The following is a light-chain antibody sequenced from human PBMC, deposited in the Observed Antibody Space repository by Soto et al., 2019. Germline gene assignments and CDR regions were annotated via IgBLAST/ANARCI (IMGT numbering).Light chain of an antibody. V-gene: IGLV2-23*01. CDR3: CSYAPGTPSRV. CDR1: SSDVGSSRL. Sequence: QSVLTQPASVSGSPGQSITISCTGTSSDVGSSRLVSWYQQHPGKAPKLMIYEATKRPSGISNRFSASKSGNTASLTISGRQADDEADYCCCSYAPGTPSRVFGTGTKLTVL. CDR2: EAT. J-gene: IGLJ1*01.